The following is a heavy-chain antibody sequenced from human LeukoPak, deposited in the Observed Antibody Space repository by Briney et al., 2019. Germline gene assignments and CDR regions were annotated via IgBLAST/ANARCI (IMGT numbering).Heavy chain of an antibody. J-gene: IGHJ4*02. Sequence: PLETLSLTCTVSGDSISSGGYYWSWIRQHPGKGLEWIGYIYYSGSTYYNPSLKSRVTISVDTSKNQFSLKLSSVTAADTAVYYCARVNVYNDFWSGPDYWGQGTLVTVSS. D-gene: IGHD3-3*01. V-gene: IGHV4-31*03. CDR3: ARVNVYNDFWSGPDY. CDR1: GDSISSGGYY. CDR2: IYYSGST.